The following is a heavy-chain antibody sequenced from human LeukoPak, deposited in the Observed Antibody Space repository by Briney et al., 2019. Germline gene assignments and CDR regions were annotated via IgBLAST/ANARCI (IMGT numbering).Heavy chain of an antibody. V-gene: IGHV1-69*05. Sequence: GSSVKVSCKASGGTFSSYAISWVRQAPGQGLEWMGGIIPIFGTANYAQKFQGRVTITTDESTSTAYMELSSLRSEDTAVYYCASHVASAVARPNLFDYWGQGTLVTVSS. CDR3: ASHVASAVARPNLFDY. D-gene: IGHD6-19*01. CDR2: IIPIFGTA. J-gene: IGHJ4*02. CDR1: GGTFSSYA.